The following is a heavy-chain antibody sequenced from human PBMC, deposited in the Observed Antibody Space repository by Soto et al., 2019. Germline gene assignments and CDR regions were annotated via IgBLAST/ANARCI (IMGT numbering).Heavy chain of an antibody. D-gene: IGHD3-3*01. CDR2: IYPSDSDT. J-gene: IGHJ4*02. CDR3: ARGGVSTRTLDY. V-gene: IGHV5-51*01. CDR1: GYNFAGYW. Sequence: ESLKISCKGSGYNFAGYWIAWVRQMPGKGLELMGIIYPSDSDTRYRPSFQGQVTISADKSISSAYLQWSSLRASDTAMYYCARGGVSTRTLDYWGQGTPVTVSS.